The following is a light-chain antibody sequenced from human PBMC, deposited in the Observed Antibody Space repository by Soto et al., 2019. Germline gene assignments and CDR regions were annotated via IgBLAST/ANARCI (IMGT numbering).Light chain of an antibody. CDR2: GAS. Sequence: EIVITQSPATLSVSPGERATLSCRASQTVSSNLAWYQQKPGQAPRLLIYGASTRATGIPARFSGSGSGTEFTLTISSLQSEDFAVYYCQQYNNWPYTFGQGT. CDR3: QQYNNWPYT. CDR1: QTVSSN. V-gene: IGKV3-15*01. J-gene: IGKJ2*01.